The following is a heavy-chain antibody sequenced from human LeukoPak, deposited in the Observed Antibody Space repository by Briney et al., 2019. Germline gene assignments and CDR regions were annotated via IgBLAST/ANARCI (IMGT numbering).Heavy chain of an antibody. CDR1: GFTFSRYW. CDR2: IRQDGSEK. V-gene: IGHV3-7*01. J-gene: IGHJ4*02. Sequence: GGSLRLSCAASGFTFSRYWMSWVRQAPGKGLEWVANIRQDGSEKHYLDSVKGRITISRDNSKNTLYLQMNSLRAEDTAVYYCAKGPVEMALTYWGQGTLVTVSS. D-gene: IGHD5-24*01. CDR3: AKGPVEMALTY.